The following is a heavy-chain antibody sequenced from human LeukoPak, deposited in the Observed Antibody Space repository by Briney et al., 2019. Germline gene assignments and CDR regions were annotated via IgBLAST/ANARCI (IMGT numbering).Heavy chain of an antibody. Sequence: GASVKVSCKASGGTFSSYAISWVRQAPGQGLEWMGGIIPIFGTANYAQKFQGRVTITADESTSTAYMELSSLRSGDTAVYYCAGQASMTTHFDYWGQGTLVTVSS. CDR2: IIPIFGTA. J-gene: IGHJ4*02. D-gene: IGHD1-14*01. CDR1: GGTFSSYA. V-gene: IGHV1-69*13. CDR3: AGQASMTTHFDY.